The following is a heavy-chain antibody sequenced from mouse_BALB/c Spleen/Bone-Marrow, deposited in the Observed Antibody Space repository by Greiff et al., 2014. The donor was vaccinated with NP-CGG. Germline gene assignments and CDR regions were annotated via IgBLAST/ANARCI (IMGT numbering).Heavy chain of an antibody. CDR1: GYTFTSYY. Sequence: QVQLKQSGPGLVKPGASVGISCKASGYTFTSYYIHWGKQRPGQGLEWIGWIYPGNVNTKYNEKFKGKATLTADKSSSTAYMQLSSLTSEDSAVYFCARDTMDYWGQGTSVTVSS. V-gene: IGHV1S56*01. CDR3: ARDTMDY. J-gene: IGHJ4*01. CDR2: IYPGNVNT.